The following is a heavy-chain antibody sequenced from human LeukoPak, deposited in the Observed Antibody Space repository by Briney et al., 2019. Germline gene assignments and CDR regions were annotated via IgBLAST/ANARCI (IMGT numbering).Heavy chain of an antibody. V-gene: IGHV3-53*01. D-gene: IGHD4-17*01. CDR2: IYSGGST. CDR3: ARYGNYGDYVDY. J-gene: IGHJ4*02. CDR1: GFTVSSNY. Sequence: GGSLRLSCAASGFTVSSNYMSWVRQAPGKGPEWVSVIYSGGSTYYADSVKGRFTISRDNSKNTLYLQMNSLRAEDTAVYYCARYGNYGDYVDYWGQGTLVTVSS.